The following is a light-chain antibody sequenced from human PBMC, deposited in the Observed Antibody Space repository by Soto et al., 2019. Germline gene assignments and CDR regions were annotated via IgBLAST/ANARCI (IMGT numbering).Light chain of an antibody. V-gene: IGKV3D-15*01. Sequence: MVMTQSPGTLSVSAGERATLSCRASQSISTNLAWYQQKPGQAPRLLIYGASSRATGIPDRFSGSGSGTVFTLTISSLQPEDFATYYCQQSYSTSASFGQGTRLEIK. J-gene: IGKJ5*01. CDR3: QQSYSTSAS. CDR1: QSISTN. CDR2: GAS.